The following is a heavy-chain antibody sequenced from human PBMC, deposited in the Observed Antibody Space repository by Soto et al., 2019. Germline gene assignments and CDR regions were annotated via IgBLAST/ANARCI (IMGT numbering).Heavy chain of an antibody. CDR2: INAGDGNT. V-gene: IGHV1-3*01. CDR3: ARDHDFWIHYSFDL. Sequence: QVQLVQSGAEVKEPGASVKLSCQTSGFTFTSYAIEWVRQAPGQSLEWMGWINAGDGNTKYSQRFQGRVTITRDTSEKLAYLELSSLTSEDTAMSYCARDHDFWIHYSFDLWGQGTLVTFA. D-gene: IGHD3-3*01. CDR1: GFTFTSYA. J-gene: IGHJ4*02.